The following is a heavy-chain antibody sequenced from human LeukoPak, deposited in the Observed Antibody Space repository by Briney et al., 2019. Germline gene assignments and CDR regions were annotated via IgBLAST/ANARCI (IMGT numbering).Heavy chain of an antibody. CDR2: ISSSSSYI. Sequence: PGGSLRLSCAASGFTFSSYSMNWVRQAPGKGLEWVSSISSSSSYIYYADSVKGRFTISRDNAKNSLYLQMNSLRAEDTAVYYCARDLNSEVLGELSTVGLGYWGQGTLVTVSS. J-gene: IGHJ4*02. CDR1: GFTFSSYS. D-gene: IGHD3-16*02. V-gene: IGHV3-21*01. CDR3: ARDLNSEVLGELSTVGLGY.